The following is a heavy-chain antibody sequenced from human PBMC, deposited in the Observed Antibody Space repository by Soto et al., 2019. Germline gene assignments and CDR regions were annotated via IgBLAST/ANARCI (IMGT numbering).Heavy chain of an antibody. D-gene: IGHD2-21*02. CDR2: IIPVLGVT. V-gene: IGHV1-69*02. CDR3: ARRRYCGVDCYNKFYYGMDV. CDR1: GSTFSSYT. J-gene: IGHJ6*02. Sequence: QVQLVQSGAEVRKPGSSVEVSCMASGSTFSSYTVNWVRQAPGQGLEWIGRIIPVLGVTHYARRFQGRVTITADRYRKTAYMELTSLTSEDTAVYYGARRRYCGVDCYNKFYYGMDVWGQGTTVTVSS.